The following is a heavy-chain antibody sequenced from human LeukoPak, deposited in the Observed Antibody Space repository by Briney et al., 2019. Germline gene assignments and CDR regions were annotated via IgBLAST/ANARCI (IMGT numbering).Heavy chain of an antibody. Sequence: ASVKVSCKVSGYTLTELSMHWVRQAPGKGLEWMGGFDPEGGETIYAQKFQGRVTMTEDTSTDTAYMELSSLRSEDTAGYYCAREFRGDLVAHSWYLDLWGRGTLVTVSS. CDR2: FDPEGGET. CDR1: GYTLTELS. J-gene: IGHJ2*01. V-gene: IGHV1-24*01. D-gene: IGHD3-10*01. CDR3: AREFRGDLVAHSWYLDL.